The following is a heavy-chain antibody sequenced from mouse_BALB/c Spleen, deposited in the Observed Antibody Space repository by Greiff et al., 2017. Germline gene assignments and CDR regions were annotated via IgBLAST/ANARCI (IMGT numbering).Heavy chain of an antibody. CDR3: ATHYGSWFAY. D-gene: IGHD1-2*01. J-gene: IGHJ3*01. Sequence: EVQGVESGPGLVKPSQSLSLTCTVTGYSITSDYAWNWIRQFPGNKLEWMGYISYSGSTSYNPSLKSRISITRDTSKNQFFLQLNSVTTEDTATYYCATHYGSWFAYWGQGTLVTVSA. CDR2: ISYSGST. V-gene: IGHV3-2*02. CDR1: GYSITSDYA.